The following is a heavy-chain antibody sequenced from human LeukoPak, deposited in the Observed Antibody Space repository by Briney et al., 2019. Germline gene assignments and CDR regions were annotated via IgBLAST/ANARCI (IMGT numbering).Heavy chain of an antibody. CDR3: ARKGPANYYYYYMDV. CDR2: MNPNSGNT. D-gene: IGHD2-2*01. CDR1: RYTFTSYD. V-gene: IGHV1-8*01. J-gene: IGHJ6*03. Sequence: ASVKVSCKASRYTFTSYDLNWVRQAAGQGLVWMGWMNPNSGNTGYAPKFQGRVTMTRNTSISTAYMELSSLRSEDTAVYYCARKGPANYYYYYMDVWGKGTSVTVSS.